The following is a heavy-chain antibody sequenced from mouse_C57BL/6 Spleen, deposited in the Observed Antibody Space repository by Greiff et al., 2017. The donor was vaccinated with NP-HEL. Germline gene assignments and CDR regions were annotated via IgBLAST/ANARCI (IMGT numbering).Heavy chain of an antibody. V-gene: IGHV6-6*01. Sequence: EVQVVESGGGLVQPGGSMKLSCAASGFTFSDAWMDWVRQSPEKGLEWVAEIRNKANNHATYYAESVKGRFTISRDDSKSSVYLQMNSLRAEDTGIYYCTRRDYYGSSSFAYWGQGTLVTVSA. CDR1: GFTFSDAW. D-gene: IGHD1-1*01. CDR2: IRNKANNHAT. CDR3: TRRDYYGSSSFAY. J-gene: IGHJ3*01.